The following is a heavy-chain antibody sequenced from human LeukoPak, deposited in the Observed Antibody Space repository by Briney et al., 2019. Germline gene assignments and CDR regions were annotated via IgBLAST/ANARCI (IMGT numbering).Heavy chain of an antibody. CDR1: GGSISSSSYY. CDR3: ARDFAYLDV. V-gene: IGHV4-39*07. Sequence: SETLSLTCTVSGGSISSSSYYWGWIRQPPGKGLEWIGSIYYSGSTYYNPSLKSRVTISVDTSKNQFSLKLSSVTAADTAVYYCARDFAYLDVWGKGTTVTISS. CDR2: IYYSGST. J-gene: IGHJ6*03.